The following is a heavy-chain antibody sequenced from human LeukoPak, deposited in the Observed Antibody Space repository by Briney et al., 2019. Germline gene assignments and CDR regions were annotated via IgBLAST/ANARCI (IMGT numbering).Heavy chain of an antibody. J-gene: IGHJ4*02. V-gene: IGHV3-20*04. Sequence: GGSLRLSCAASGFTFNDHGMNWVRQAPGKGLEWVSGINWNGGTTGYGDSVKGRFTISRDNAKNSLYLQMNSLRTEDTALYYCAKDQTGYCSGGSCYPGVFGYWGQGTLVTVSS. CDR1: GFTFNDHG. CDR3: AKDQTGYCSGGSCYPGVFGY. CDR2: INWNGGTT. D-gene: IGHD2-15*01.